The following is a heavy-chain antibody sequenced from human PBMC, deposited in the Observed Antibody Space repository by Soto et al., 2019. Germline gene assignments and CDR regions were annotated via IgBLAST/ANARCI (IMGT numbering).Heavy chain of an antibody. Sequence: SETLSLTCTVSGGSISSGDYYWSWIRQPPGKGLEWIGYISYSGSAYYNPSLKSRVTISVDTCKNQFSLKLSSVTAADTAVYYCARDPSGYLSGCDPWGQGTLVTVSS. D-gene: IGHD5-18*01. CDR3: ARDPSGYLSGCDP. CDR2: ISYSGSA. CDR1: GGSISSGDYY. V-gene: IGHV4-30-4*01. J-gene: IGHJ5*02.